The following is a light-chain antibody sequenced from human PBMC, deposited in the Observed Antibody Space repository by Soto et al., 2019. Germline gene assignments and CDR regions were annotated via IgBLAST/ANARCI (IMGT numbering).Light chain of an antibody. V-gene: IGKV4-1*01. J-gene: IGKJ1*01. Sequence: DIVMTQSPDSLAVSLGERATTNCKSSQSVLYSSNNKNYLAWYQQKPGQPPKLLIYWASTRESGVPDRVSGSGSGTDLPLTISSLQAEDVAVYYGQQYYSTPQTFGKGTKVESK. CDR2: WAS. CDR1: QSVLYSSNNKNY. CDR3: QQYYSTPQT.